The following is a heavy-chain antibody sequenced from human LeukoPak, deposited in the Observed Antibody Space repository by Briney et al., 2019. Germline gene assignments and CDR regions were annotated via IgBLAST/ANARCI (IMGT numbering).Heavy chain of an antibody. D-gene: IGHD2-15*01. CDR1: GFTFNDAW. V-gene: IGHV3-15*01. J-gene: IGHJ4*02. CDR2: IKSKNDGGTT. CDR3: VTDLWGYCSAAACYTY. Sequence: GGSLRLSCAVSGFTFNDAWMSWVRQVPGKGLEWVGLIKSKNDGGTTESAATVKGRFHISRNDSKNTLYLQMNSLKTEETAVYYCVTDLWGYCSAAACYTYWGQGALVTVSS.